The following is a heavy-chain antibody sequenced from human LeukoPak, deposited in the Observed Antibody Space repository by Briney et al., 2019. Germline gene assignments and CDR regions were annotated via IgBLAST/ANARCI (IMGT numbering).Heavy chain of an antibody. D-gene: IGHD3-22*01. J-gene: IGHJ3*02. CDR2: IYYSWST. Sequence: SETLSLTCTVSGGSISSYYWSWIRQPPGKGLEWIGYIYYSWSTNYNPSLKSRVTISVDTSKNQFSLKLSSVTAADTAVYYCAREVYDSSGPTPHDAFDIWGQGTMVTVSS. CDR1: GGSISSYY. V-gene: IGHV4-59*01. CDR3: AREVYDSSGPTPHDAFDI.